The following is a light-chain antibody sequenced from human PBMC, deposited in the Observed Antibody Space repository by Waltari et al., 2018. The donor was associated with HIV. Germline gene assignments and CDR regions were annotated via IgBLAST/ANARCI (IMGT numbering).Light chain of an antibody. CDR1: QSISRY. V-gene: IGKV1-39*01. Sequence: DIQMTQSPSSLSASVGDRVTITCRASQSISRYLSWYQQKPGNIPELLIYSASSLQTGVPSRFSGSGSGTDFTLTISSLQPEDFATYYCLQSYSLFMWTFGQGTKVEVK. CDR2: SAS. J-gene: IGKJ1*01. CDR3: LQSYSLFMWT.